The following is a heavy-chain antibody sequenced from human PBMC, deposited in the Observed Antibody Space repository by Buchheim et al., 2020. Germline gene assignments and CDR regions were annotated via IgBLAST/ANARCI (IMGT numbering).Heavy chain of an antibody. J-gene: IGHJ4*02. Sequence: QVQLQESGPGLVKPSETLSLTCIVSGGSFSGHYWSWIRQPPGKGLEWLGHIYYTGTTNYNPSLNSRVAISLDRSKNQFSLKVNSVTAVDTAVYYWARTPVGGWGKIDYWGQGTL. CDR1: GGSFSGHY. V-gene: IGHV4-59*11. CDR3: ARTPVGGWGKIDY. CDR2: IYYTGTT. D-gene: IGHD2-8*02.